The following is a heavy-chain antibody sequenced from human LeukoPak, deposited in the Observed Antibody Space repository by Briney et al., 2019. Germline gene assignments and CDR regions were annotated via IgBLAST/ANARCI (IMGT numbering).Heavy chain of an antibody. D-gene: IGHD7-27*01. V-gene: IGHV5-51*01. CDR2: IYPGDSDT. Sequence: GESLKISCQTSGYNFAKYWIGWVRQMPGKGLEWMGIIYPGDSDTRYSPSFQGQVTISADKSISTAYLQWSSLKASDTAMYYCATVANWGFRDAFDIWGQGTMVTVSS. CDR3: ATVANWGFRDAFDI. CDR1: GYNFAKYW. J-gene: IGHJ3*02.